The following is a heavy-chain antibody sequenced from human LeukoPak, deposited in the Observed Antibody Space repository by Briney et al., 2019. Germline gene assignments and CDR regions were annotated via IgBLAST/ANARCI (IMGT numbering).Heavy chain of an antibody. J-gene: IGHJ5*02. V-gene: IGHV4-34*01. D-gene: IGHD3-3*01. Sequence: SETLSLTCAVYGGSFSGYYWSWIRQPPGKGLEWIGEINHSGSTNYNPSLKSRVTISVDTSKNQFSLKLSSVTAADTAVYYCARASREYDFWSGYYGWWFDPWGQGTLVTVSS. CDR3: ARASREYDFWSGYYGWWFDP. CDR1: GGSFSGYY. CDR2: INHSGST.